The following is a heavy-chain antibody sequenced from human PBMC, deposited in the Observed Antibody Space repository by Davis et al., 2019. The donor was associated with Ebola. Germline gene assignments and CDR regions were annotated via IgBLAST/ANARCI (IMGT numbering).Heavy chain of an antibody. Sequence: SETLSLTCTVSGGSISSYYWSWIRQSPGKGLEWIGEIDHSGIRTYNPSLESRVTMSVDTSKNQFSLRLKSLTAADTAVYYCSDWNRWGQGTLVTVSS. D-gene: IGHD1-1*01. CDR2: IDHSGIR. CDR1: GGSISSYY. CDR3: SDWNR. V-gene: IGHV4-59*04. J-gene: IGHJ4*02.